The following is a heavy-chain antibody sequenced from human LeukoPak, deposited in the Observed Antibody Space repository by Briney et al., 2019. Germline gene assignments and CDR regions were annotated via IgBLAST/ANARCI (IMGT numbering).Heavy chain of an antibody. V-gene: IGHV3-66*01. CDR2: IHAGDRA. J-gene: IGHJ4*02. CDR1: GISVGDSS. D-gene: IGHD6-13*01. CDR3: AKDPHYSYSSSWYYFDY. Sequence: GSLRLSCKVSGISVGDSSMTWVRQAPGKGLEWISVIHAGDRAYYADSVEGRFIVSKDKSKNMVYLQMNSLRAEDTAVYYCAKDPHYSYSSSWYYFDYCGQGTLVTVSS.